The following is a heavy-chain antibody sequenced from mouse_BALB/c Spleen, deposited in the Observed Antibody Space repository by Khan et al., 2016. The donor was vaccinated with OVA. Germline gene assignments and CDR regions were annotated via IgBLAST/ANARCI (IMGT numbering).Heavy chain of an antibody. Sequence: VQLKQSGGGLVQPGGSRKLSCAASGFTFNSYGMHWVRQAPEKGLEWVAYISGDSNTIYYADTVKGRFTISRDNPKNTLFLQMTSLMSEDTARYYCGTSYFYGYYFDYWGPGTTLTVSS. CDR1: GFTFNSYG. CDR3: GTSYFYGYYFDY. V-gene: IGHV5-17*02. J-gene: IGHJ2*01. CDR2: ISGDSNTI. D-gene: IGHD1-1*01.